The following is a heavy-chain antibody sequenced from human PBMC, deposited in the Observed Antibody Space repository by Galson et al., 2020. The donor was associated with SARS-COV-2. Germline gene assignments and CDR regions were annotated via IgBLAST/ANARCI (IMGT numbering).Heavy chain of an antibody. CDR1: GFTFSSYG. J-gene: IGHJ4*02. D-gene: IGHD3-16*02. CDR3: ARGVSSYGLVRI. CDR2: IWYDGSNK. V-gene: IGHV3-33*01. Sequence: QLGESLKISCAASGFTFSSYGMHWFRQAPGKGLEWVAVIWYDGSNKYYADSVKGRFTISRDNSKNTLYLQMNSLRAEDTAVYYCARGVSSYGLVRIWGQGTLVTVSS.